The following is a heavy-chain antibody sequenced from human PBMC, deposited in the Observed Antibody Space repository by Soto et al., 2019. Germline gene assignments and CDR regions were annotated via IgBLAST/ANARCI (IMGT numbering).Heavy chain of an antibody. J-gene: IGHJ6*02. Sequence: SVGSLRLSGAASGFTFSRYSMNWVRQAPGKGLEWVSSISSSSSYIYYADSVKGRFTISRDNAKNSLYLQMNSLRAEDTAVYYCARDKNNWNDVRHYGMDVWGQGTTVTVSS. CDR1: GFTFSRYS. CDR3: ARDKNNWNDVRHYGMDV. V-gene: IGHV3-21*01. D-gene: IGHD1-1*01. CDR2: ISSSSSYI.